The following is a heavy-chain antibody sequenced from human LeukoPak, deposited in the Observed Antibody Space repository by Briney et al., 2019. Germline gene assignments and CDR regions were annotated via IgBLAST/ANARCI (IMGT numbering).Heavy chain of an antibody. CDR2: MNPNSGNT. V-gene: IGHV1-8*01. Sequence: ASVKVSCKASGYTFTSYDINWVRQATGQGLEWMGWMNPNSGNTGYAQKFQGRVTMTRNTSISTAYMELSRLRSDDTAVYYCAREDYGDYVSIYGMDVWGQGTTVTVSS. CDR3: AREDYGDYVSIYGMDV. CDR1: GYTFTSYD. D-gene: IGHD4-17*01. J-gene: IGHJ6*02.